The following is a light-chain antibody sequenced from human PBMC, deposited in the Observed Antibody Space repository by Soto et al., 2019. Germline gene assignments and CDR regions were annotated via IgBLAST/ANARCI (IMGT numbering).Light chain of an antibody. CDR3: AGWDDSLNGPV. CDR1: SSNIGRNT. V-gene: IGLV1-44*01. J-gene: IGLJ2*01. Sequence: QSVLTQPPSASGTPGPRVTISCSGSSSNIGRNTVNRHQQLPGTAPKLLIYRNNQRPSRVADRLSGSKASTSGSLAISGLQSEDAADYDCAGWDDSLNGPVFGGGTKLTVL. CDR2: RNN.